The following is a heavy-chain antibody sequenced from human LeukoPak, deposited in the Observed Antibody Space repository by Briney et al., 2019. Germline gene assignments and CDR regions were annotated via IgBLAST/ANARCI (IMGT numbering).Heavy chain of an antibody. V-gene: IGHV3-74*01. Sequence: PGGSLRLSCAASGFTFSSYWMHWVRQAPGKGLVWVSRINSDGSSTSYADSVKGRFTISRDNAKNTLYLQMNSLRAEDTAVYYCARRGITMVRGVMRYYYYMDVWGKGTTVTISS. CDR2: INSDGSST. CDR3: ARRGITMVRGVMRYYYYMDV. J-gene: IGHJ6*03. D-gene: IGHD3-10*01. CDR1: GFTFSSYW.